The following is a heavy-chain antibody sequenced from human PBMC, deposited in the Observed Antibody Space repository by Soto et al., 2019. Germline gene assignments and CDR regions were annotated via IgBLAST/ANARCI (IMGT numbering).Heavy chain of an antibody. D-gene: IGHD5-18*01. J-gene: IGHJ5*02. V-gene: IGHV1-2*02. CDR2: INPNSGGT. CDR1: GYTFTGYY. Sequence: QVQLVQSGAEVKKPGASVKVSCKASGYTFTGYYMHWVRQAPGQGLEWMGWINPNSGGTNYAQKFQGRVTMTRDTSISTAYMELSRLRSYDTVVYYCARAGYSYGLGWVNWFDPWGQGTLVTVSS. CDR3: ARAGYSYGLGWVNWFDP.